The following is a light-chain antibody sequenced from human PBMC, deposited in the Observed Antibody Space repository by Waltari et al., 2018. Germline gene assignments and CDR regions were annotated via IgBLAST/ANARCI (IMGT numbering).Light chain of an antibody. Sequence: QSALTQPASVSGSPGQSITLSCPGTDRYVGAYDFVSWYQQHPGKAPHLIIYEVSNRPSGISNRFSASKSGNTASLTISGLQAEDEADYYCSSYTTSSAPGVFGTGTRVTVL. J-gene: IGLJ1*01. CDR2: EVS. CDR3: SSYTTSSAPGV. V-gene: IGLV2-14*01. CDR1: DRYVGAYDF.